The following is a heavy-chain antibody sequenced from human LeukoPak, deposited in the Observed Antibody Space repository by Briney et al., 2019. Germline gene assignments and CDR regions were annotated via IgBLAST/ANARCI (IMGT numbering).Heavy chain of an antibody. CDR1: GGTFSSYA. CDR3: AGGSGYQIWGDYYYYYYMDV. CDR2: IIPIFGTA. D-gene: IGHD3-3*01. V-gene: IGHV1-69*05. Sequence: EASVKVSCKASGGTFSSYAISWVRQAPGQGLEWMGGIIPIFGTANYAQKFQGRVTITTDESTSTAYMELSSLRSEDTAVYYCAGGSGYQIWGDYYYYYYMDVWGKGTTVAVSS. J-gene: IGHJ6*03.